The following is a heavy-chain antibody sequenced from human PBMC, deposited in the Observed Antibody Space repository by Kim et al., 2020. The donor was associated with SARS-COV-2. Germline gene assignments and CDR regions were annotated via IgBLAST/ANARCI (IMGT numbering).Heavy chain of an antibody. CDR3: AKDIFYCSGGSCYSRSSGAFDI. V-gene: IGHV3-9*01. D-gene: IGHD2-15*01. J-gene: IGHJ3*02. CDR1: GFNFGDYA. Sequence: GGSLRLSCAASGFNFGDYAMHWVRQAPGKGLEWVSGISWNSGSIGYADSVKGRFTISRDNAKNSLYLQMNSLRAEDTALYYCAKDIFYCSGGSCYSRSSGAFDIWGQGTMVTVSS. CDR2: ISWNSGSI.